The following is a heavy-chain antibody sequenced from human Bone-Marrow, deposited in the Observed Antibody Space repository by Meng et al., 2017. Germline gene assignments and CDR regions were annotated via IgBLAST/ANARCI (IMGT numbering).Heavy chain of an antibody. CDR2: MKSNVDGGTV. Sequence: VQLVESGGGVVQPGRSLRLSCAASGFTFSNAWMTWVRQAPGKGLEWIGRMKSNVDGGTVDYAAAVKGRFFISRDDSENTFYLQMNSLKTEDTAVYYCSGHVDYWGHGTLVTVFS. CDR1: GFTFSNAW. CDR3: SGHVDY. J-gene: IGHJ4*01. V-gene: IGHV3-15*01.